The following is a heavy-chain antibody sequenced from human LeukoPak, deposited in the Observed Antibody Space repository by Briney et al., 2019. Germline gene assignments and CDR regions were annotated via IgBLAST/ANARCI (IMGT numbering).Heavy chain of an antibody. J-gene: IGHJ4*02. CDR2: ISGSGGST. V-gene: IGHV3-23*01. CDR3: ARTYYDFWSGYYSHEGNPFDY. Sequence: GGSLRLSCAASGFTFSSYGMSWVRQAPGKGLEWVSAISGSGGSTYYADSVKGRFTISRDNAKNSLYLQMNSLRAEDTAVYYCARTYYDFWSGYYSHEGNPFDYWGQGTLVTVSS. CDR1: GFTFSSYG. D-gene: IGHD3-3*01.